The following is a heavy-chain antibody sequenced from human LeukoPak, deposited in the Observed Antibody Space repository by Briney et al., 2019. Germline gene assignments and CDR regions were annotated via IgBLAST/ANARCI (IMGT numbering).Heavy chain of an antibody. CDR1: GFTFSSYA. J-gene: IGHJ4*02. Sequence: PGGSLRLSCSASGFTFSSYAMHWVRQAPGKGLEYVSAISSNGGSTYYADSVKGRFTISRDNSKNTLYLQMSSLRAEDTAVYCCVKDSDLVLTGYLFGYWGQGTLVTVSS. D-gene: IGHD3-9*01. V-gene: IGHV3-64D*06. CDR3: VKDSDLVLTGYLFGY. CDR2: ISSNGGST.